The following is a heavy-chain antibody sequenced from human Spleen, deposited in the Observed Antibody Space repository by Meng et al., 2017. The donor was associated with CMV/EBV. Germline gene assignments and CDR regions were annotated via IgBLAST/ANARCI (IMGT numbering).Heavy chain of an antibody. CDR1: GYTFPAHY. D-gene: IGHD7-27*01. CDR3: ARDNNWGPDY. CDR2: INPHRGDT. Sequence: ASVKVSCKASGYTFPAHYFHWGRQAPGQGLEWMGWINPHRGDTNYAQQFQGRVTLTRDTSINTGYMELTRLTSDDTAVYYCARDNNWGPDYWGQGTLVTVSS. J-gene: IGHJ4*02. V-gene: IGHV1-2*02.